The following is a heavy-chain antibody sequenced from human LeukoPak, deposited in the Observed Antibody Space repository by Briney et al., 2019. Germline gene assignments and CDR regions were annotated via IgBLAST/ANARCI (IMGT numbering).Heavy chain of an antibody. J-gene: IGHJ4*02. CDR3: ARDLIVPDAMTGSGSYSTDY. CDR2: IYRSGST. D-gene: IGHD3-10*01. Sequence: SETLSLTCTVSSYSINSGYYWGWIRQPPGKGLEWIGNIYRSGSTYYNPSLESRVTMSVDTSKNQFSLKLSSVTAADTAVYYCARDLIVPDAMTGSGSYSTDYWGQGTLATVSS. V-gene: IGHV4-38-2*02. CDR1: SYSINSGYY.